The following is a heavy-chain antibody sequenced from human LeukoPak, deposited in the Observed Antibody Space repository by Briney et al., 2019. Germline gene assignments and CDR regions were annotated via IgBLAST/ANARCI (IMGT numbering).Heavy chain of an antibody. CDR3: AKGSVKGVAGDAFDI. CDR1: GFTFSNAW. D-gene: IGHD6-19*01. V-gene: IGHV3-53*01. CDR2: IYRRGSP. Sequence: GGSLRLSCAASGFTFSNAWMSWVRQAPGKGLEWVSTIYRRGSPYYADSVKGRFTISRDNSKNTLYLQMNSLRAEDTAVYYCAKGSVKGVAGDAFDIWGQGTMVTVSS. J-gene: IGHJ3*02.